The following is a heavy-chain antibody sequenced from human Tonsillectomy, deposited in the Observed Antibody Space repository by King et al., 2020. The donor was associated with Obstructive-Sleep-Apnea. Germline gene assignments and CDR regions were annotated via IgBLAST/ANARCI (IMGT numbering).Heavy chain of an antibody. CDR2: IYYSGST. V-gene: IGHV4-31*03. CDR3: ARSYYYDSSGPRGGYYFDY. CDR1: GGSISSAAYY. J-gene: IGHJ4*02. D-gene: IGHD3-22*01. Sequence: VQLQESGPGLVKPSQTLSLTCTVSGGSISSAAYYWSWIRQHPGRGLEWIGYIYYSGSTYYNPSLKSRVTISVDTSKNQFSLKLTSVTAADTAVYFCARSYYYDSSGPRGGYYFDYWGQGTLVTVSS.